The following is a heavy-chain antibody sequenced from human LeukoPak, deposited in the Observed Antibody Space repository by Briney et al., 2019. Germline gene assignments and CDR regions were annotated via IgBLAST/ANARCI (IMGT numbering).Heavy chain of an antibody. CDR2: INHSGST. CDR1: VGSFSVYY. V-gene: IGHV4-34*01. Sequence: SETLSLTCAVYVGSFSVYYWSWIRQTPGKGLEWIGEINHSGSTNYYPSLKRRGTISVDTYKNQFSLKLSTVTAADAAVYYCARSGPYYYDSSDDAFDIWGQGTMVTVSS. D-gene: IGHD3-22*01. J-gene: IGHJ3*02. CDR3: ARSGPYYYDSSDDAFDI.